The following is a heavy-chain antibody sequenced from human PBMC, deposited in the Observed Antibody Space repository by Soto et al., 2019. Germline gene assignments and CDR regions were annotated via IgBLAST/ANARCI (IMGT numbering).Heavy chain of an antibody. CDR3: AKDAGNIVATIDTRGHYYYYYMDV. CDR2: ISGSGGST. Sequence: GGSLRLSCAASGFTFSSYAMSWVRQAPGKGLEWVSAISGSGGSTYYADSVKGRFTISRDNSKNTLYLQMNSLRAEDTAVYYCAKDAGNIVATIDTRGHYYYYYMDVWGKGTTVTVSS. V-gene: IGHV3-23*01. CDR1: GFTFSSYA. D-gene: IGHD5-12*01. J-gene: IGHJ6*03.